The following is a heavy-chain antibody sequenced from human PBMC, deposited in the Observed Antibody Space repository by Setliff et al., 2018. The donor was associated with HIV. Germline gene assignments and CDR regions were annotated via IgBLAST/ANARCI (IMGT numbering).Heavy chain of an antibody. CDR2: IHNSGST. J-gene: IGHJ6*03. CDR1: GGSINSYY. V-gene: IGHV4-59*01. CDR3: ARRGPYGSGSYGRYYDYYYMDV. Sequence: SETLSLTCTVSGGSINSYYWSWIRQPPGKRLEWIGYIHNSGSTNYNPSLKSRVTMSVDTSNNQLSLKLTSVTAADTAVYYCARRGPYGSGSYGRYYDYYYMDVWGKGTTVTVSS. D-gene: IGHD3-10*01.